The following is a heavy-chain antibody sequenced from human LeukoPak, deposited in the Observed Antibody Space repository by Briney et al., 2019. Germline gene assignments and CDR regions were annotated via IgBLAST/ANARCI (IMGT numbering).Heavy chain of an antibody. J-gene: IGHJ4*02. CDR2: INPSGGST. CDR1: GYTFTSYY. V-gene: IGHV1-46*01. D-gene: IGHD3-10*01. Sequence: ASVKVSCKASGYTFTSYYMPWVRQAPGQGLEWMGIINPSGGSTSYAQKFQGRVTMTRDTSTSTVYMELSSLRSEDTAVYYCARASSYYGSGSYRDFDYWGQGTLVTVSS. CDR3: ARASSYYGSGSYRDFDY.